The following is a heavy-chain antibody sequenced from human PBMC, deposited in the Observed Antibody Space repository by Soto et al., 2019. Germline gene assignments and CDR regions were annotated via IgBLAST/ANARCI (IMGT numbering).Heavy chain of an antibody. CDR1: GGSFSGYY. Sequence: SETLSLTCAVYGGSFSGYYWSWIRQPPGKGLEWIGEINYRGSTNYNPSLKSRVTISVDTSKNQFSLKLSSVTAADTAVYYCARGGSVAEWLVPYYYSGMDVWGEGTTVTVSS. CDR2: INYRGST. D-gene: IGHD3-3*01. J-gene: IGHJ6*02. V-gene: IGHV4-34*01. CDR3: ARGGSVAEWLVPYYYSGMDV.